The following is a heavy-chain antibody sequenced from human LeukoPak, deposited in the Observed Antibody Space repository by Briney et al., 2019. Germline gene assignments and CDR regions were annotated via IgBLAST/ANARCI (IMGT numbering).Heavy chain of an antibody. D-gene: IGHD3-3*01. Sequence: ASVKVSCKASGGTFSTYAISWVRQAPGQGLEWMGWISAYNGNTNYAQKLQGRVTMTTDTSTSTAYMELRSLRSDDTAVYYCARVDVTIFGVVIVPFDYWGQGTLVTVSS. V-gene: IGHV1-18*01. CDR1: GGTFSTYA. J-gene: IGHJ4*02. CDR3: ARVDVTIFGVVIVPFDY. CDR2: ISAYNGNT.